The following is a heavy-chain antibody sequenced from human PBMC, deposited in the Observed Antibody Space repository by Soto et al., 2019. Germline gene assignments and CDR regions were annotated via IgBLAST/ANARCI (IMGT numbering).Heavy chain of an antibody. CDR1: GFTFSSYA. CDR3: AKDPRVKYCSSTSCSNWFDP. Sequence: EVQLLESGGGLVQPGGSLRLSCAASGFTFSSYAMSWVRQAPGKGLEWVSAISGSGGSTYYADSVKGRFTISRDNSKNTLYLQMNSLRAEDTAVYYCAKDPRVKYCSSTSCSNWFDPWGQGTLVTVSS. D-gene: IGHD2-2*01. V-gene: IGHV3-23*01. CDR2: ISGSGGST. J-gene: IGHJ5*02.